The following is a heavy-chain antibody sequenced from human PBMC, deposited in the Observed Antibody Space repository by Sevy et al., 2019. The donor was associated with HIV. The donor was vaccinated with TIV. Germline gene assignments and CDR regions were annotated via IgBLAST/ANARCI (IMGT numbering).Heavy chain of an antibody. CDR3: VKEVGGGGGDH. Sequence: GGSLRLSCAASGFSFSSYGMHWVRQAPGKGLEWMSYIQYDGSNKDYADSVKGRFTISRDNSKNTLYLQMNSLRVEDTSVFECVKEVGGGGGDHWGQGTLVTVSS. CDR2: IQYDGSNK. V-gene: IGHV3-30*02. D-gene: IGHD3-10*01. J-gene: IGHJ4*02. CDR1: GFSFSSYG.